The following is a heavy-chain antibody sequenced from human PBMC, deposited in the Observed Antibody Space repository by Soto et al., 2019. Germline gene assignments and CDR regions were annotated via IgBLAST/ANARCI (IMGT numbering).Heavy chain of an antibody. CDR2: IYYSGST. J-gene: IGHJ3*02. CDR1: GGSINTGGCY. V-gene: IGHV4-31*03. D-gene: IGHD2-21*01. Sequence: QVQLQESGPGLVKPSQTLSLTCTVSGGSINTGGCYWSWIRQHPGKGLEWIVYIYYSGSTYYNPSLESRLTVSLDTSKNQFSLKLTSVTAADTAVYYCARESVRGKDSEAFDIWGQGTMVTVSS. CDR3: ARESVRGKDSEAFDI.